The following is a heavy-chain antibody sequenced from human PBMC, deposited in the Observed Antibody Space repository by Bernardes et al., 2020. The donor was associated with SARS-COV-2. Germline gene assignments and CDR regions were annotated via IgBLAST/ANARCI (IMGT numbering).Heavy chain of an antibody. CDR2: INPNSGAT. V-gene: IGHV1-2*04. CDR1: GYTFTGYY. J-gene: IGHJ4*02. D-gene: IGHD3-9*01. Sequence: ASVKVSCKASGYTFTGYYIYWVRQDPGQGLEWMGWINPNSGATKYAQKFQGWVTMTREKSISTAYMELSRLTSDDTAVYYCARSQYVSPYYDTLTGYFDYWGQGTLVTVSS. CDR3: ARSQYVSPYYDTLTGYFDY.